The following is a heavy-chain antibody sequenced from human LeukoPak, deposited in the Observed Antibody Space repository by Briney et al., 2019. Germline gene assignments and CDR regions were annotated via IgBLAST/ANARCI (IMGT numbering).Heavy chain of an antibody. D-gene: IGHD6-13*01. J-gene: IGHJ4*02. CDR1: GGSFSGYY. Sequence: KPSETLSLTCAVYGGSFSGYYWSWIRQPPGKGLEWIGEINHSGSTNYNPSLKSRVTISVDTSKNQFSLKLSSVTAADTAVYYCARSPLTPYSSSWYAFGRGAKGHIFDYWGQGTLVTVSS. CDR2: INHSGST. CDR3: ARSPLTPYSSSWYAFGRGAKGHIFDY. V-gene: IGHV4-34*01.